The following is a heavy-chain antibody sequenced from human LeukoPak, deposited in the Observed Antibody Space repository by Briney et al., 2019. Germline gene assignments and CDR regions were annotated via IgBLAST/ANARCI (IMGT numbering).Heavy chain of an antibody. J-gene: IGHJ4*02. CDR1: GYTFTSYY. Sequence: EASVKVSCKASGYTFTSYYMHWVRQAPGQGLEYMGWINPSTGGTNYAQRFQGRVTMTRDTSISTAYMELSRLRSDDTAVYYCAKVLAGAVAFDYWGQGSLVTVSS. CDR3: AKVLAGAVAFDY. D-gene: IGHD6-19*01. V-gene: IGHV1-2*02. CDR2: INPSTGGT.